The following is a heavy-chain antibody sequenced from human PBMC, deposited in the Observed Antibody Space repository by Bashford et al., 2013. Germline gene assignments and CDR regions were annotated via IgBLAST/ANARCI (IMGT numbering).Heavy chain of an antibody. V-gene: IGHV3-23*01. D-gene: IGHD6-6*01. Sequence: VRQAPGKGLEWVSGITGHGGSTYYADSVKGRFTISRDNSKNTLYLQMNSLRAEDTAVYYCTRGRYSSSFGTKYFGMDVWGQGTTVTVSS. CDR3: TRGRYSSSFGTKYFGMDV. CDR2: ITGHGGST. J-gene: IGHJ6*02.